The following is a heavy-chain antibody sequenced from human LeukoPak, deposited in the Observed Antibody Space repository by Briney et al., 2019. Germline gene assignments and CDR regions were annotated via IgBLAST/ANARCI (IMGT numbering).Heavy chain of an antibody. D-gene: IGHD3-10*01. Sequence: PGGSLRLSCAASGFTFSSYGMHWVRQAPGKGLEWVAVISYDGSNKYYADSVKGRFTISRDNSKNTLYLQMNSLRAEDTAVYYCAKDRGEDYYGSGSYYNPNWFDPWGQGTLVTVSS. CDR2: ISYDGSNK. V-gene: IGHV3-30*18. J-gene: IGHJ5*02. CDR1: GFTFSSYG. CDR3: AKDRGEDYYGSGSYYNPNWFDP.